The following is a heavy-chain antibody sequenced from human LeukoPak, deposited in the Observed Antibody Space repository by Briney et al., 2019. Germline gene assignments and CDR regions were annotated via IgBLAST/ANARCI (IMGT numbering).Heavy chain of an antibody. CDR1: GFTFSRYW. CDR3: SIDFGMVGATNAFDM. V-gene: IGHV3-74*01. D-gene: IGHD1-26*01. Sequence: GGSLRLSCAASGFTFSRYWMHWVRQTPGKGLVWVSRINSDGSSTTYADSVKGRFTISRDNAKNTLYLQITSLSAEDLAVSDVSIDFGMVGATNAFDMGGEGTRVTVSS. J-gene: IGHJ3*02. CDR2: INSDGSST.